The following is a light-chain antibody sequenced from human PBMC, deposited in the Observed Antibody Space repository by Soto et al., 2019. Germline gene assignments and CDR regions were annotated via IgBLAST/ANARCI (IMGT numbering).Light chain of an antibody. Sequence: DIQMTQSPSSLSASVGDRVTITCRASQSISNYLNWYQQKPGKAPKLLIYTASSLQSGVPSRFSGSGSGTDFSLTISSLLPVDSATYYCQQSHTTPYTFGQGTKVDIK. V-gene: IGKV1-39*01. CDR3: QQSHTTPYT. J-gene: IGKJ2*01. CDR1: QSISNY. CDR2: TAS.